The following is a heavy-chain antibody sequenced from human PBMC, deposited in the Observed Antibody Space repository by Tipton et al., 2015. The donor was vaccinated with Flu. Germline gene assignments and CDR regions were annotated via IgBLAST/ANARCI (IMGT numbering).Heavy chain of an antibody. D-gene: IGHD5-18*01. CDR1: GFTFDDYA. CDR3: AEESGYSYYWGAFDI. Sequence: SLRLSCAASGFTFDDYAMHWVRQAPGKGLEWVSGISWNSGSIGYADSVKGRFTISRDNAKISLYLQMNSLRAEDTALYYCAEESGYSYYWGAFDIWGQGTMVTVSS. V-gene: IGHV3-9*01. J-gene: IGHJ3*02. CDR2: ISWNSGSI.